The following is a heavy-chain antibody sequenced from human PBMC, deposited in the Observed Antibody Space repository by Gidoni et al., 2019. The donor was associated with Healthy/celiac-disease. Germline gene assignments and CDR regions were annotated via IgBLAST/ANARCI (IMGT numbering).Heavy chain of an antibody. CDR3: ARESGYYDY. Sequence: QVQLVEPGGGVFQPGRSLSLSCAASGFTFSSYAMHWVRQAPGKGLEWVAVISDDGSNKYYADAVKGRFTISRDNSKNTLYLQMNSLRAEDTAVYDCARESGYYDYWGQGTLVTVSS. D-gene: IGHD3-22*01. J-gene: IGHJ4*02. CDR1: GFTFSSYA. CDR2: ISDDGSNK. V-gene: IGHV3-30-3*01.